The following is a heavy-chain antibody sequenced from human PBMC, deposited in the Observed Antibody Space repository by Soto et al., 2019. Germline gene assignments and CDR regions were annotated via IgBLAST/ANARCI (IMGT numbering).Heavy chain of an antibody. CDR3: VSSRSAIYGDAIDV. J-gene: IGHJ3*01. D-gene: IGHD2-2*01. CDR1: CGSISSYF. CDR2: IYDDGTT. Sequence: SETLSLTCSVSCGSISSYFRHWLRQPPGKGLEWIGYIYDDGTTDYNPSLKIRVTILLDMSKNQFSLKLSSVTAADTAVYYCVSSRSAIYGDAIDVWGQGTMVTVSS. V-gene: IGHV4-59*03.